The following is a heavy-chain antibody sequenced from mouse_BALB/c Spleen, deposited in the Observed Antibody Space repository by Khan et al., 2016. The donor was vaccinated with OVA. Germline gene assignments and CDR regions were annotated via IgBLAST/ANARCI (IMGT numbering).Heavy chain of an antibody. CDR3: TGRSYVAWFTY. CDR2: IYPFSGGT. Sequence: VQLKQSGPELMKPGASVKISCKASGYSFTSYYIHWVMQSHGKSLEWIGYIYPFSGGTTYNQKLKGKATLTVDQSSSTAYIHLSNLTSEDAGVYYCTGRSYVAWFTYWGQGTLVTVSA. D-gene: IGHD2-12*01. J-gene: IGHJ3*01. V-gene: IGHV1-31*01. CDR1: GYSFTSYY.